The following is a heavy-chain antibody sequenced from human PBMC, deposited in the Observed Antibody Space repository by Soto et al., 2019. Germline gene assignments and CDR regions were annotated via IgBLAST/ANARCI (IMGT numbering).Heavy chain of an antibody. J-gene: IGHJ4*02. CDR1: GGSISVYY. D-gene: IGHD3-9*01. Sequence: PSETLSLTCTISGGSISVYYWSWIRQSPGQGLEWIGYIYDSGSPYYNPSLKTRVTSSADTSKHQISLKLTSATAADTAVYYCARGVGSSPPRYWGRGTLVTVSS. V-gene: IGHV4-59*01. CDR2: IYDSGSP. CDR3: ARGVGSSPPRY.